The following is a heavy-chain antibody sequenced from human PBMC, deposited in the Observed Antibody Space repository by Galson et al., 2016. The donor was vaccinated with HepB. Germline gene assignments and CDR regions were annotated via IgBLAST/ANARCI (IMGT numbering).Heavy chain of an antibody. J-gene: IGHJ3*02. V-gene: IGHV5-51*01. Sequence: QSGAEVKKPGESLKISCKAFEFSFSSYWIGWVRQMPGKGLECMGIIYPGDSATRYTPAFQGQVTIPADQSTRTAYLQWSSLEASDTAMYYCARQRVKTEPTDAFDMWGQGTMVIVSS. CDR2: IYPGDSAT. CDR3: ARQRVKTEPTDAFDM. CDR1: EFSFSSYW. D-gene: IGHD1-14*01.